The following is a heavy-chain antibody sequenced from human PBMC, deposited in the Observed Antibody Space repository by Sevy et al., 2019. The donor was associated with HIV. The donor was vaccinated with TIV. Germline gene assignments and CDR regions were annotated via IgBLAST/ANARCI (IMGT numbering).Heavy chain of an antibody. Sequence: GGSLRLSCAASAFTFSRYWMGWVRQAPGKGLEWVANIKQDGSQKYYEDSVKGRFTISRDNAKNSLYLQMNSLRAEDTAVYYCARDSGNYYFNYWGQGALVTVSS. D-gene: IGHD1-26*01. CDR3: ARDSGNYYFNY. V-gene: IGHV3-7*01. CDR2: IKQDGSQK. J-gene: IGHJ4*02. CDR1: AFTFSRYW.